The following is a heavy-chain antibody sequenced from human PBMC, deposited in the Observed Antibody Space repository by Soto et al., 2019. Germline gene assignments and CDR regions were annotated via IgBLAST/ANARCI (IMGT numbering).Heavy chain of an antibody. CDR1: GGTFSSYT. J-gene: IGHJ3*02. V-gene: IGHV1-69*02. CDR3: ARVLEWSRDAFDI. CDR2: IIPILGIA. Sequence: ASVKVSCKASGGTFSSYTISWVRQAPGQGLEWMGRIIPILGIANYAQKFQGRVTITADKSTSTAYMELSSLRSEDTAVYYCARVLEWSRDAFDIWGQGTMVTVSS. D-gene: IGHD3-3*01.